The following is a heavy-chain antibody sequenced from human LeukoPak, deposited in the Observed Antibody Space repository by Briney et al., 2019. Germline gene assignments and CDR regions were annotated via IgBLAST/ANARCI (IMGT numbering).Heavy chain of an antibody. D-gene: IGHD2-2*01. V-gene: IGHV3-23*01. CDR1: GFTFSNYA. CDR2: INGRGGTM. Sequence: PGGSLRLACAASGFTFSNYAMSWVRQAPGKGLEWVSTINGRGGTMYYADSVKGRFTISRDNSKNTLYLQMSSLRAEDTAVYYCAKDRPIVVVPAAMGWFDPWGQGTLVTVSS. J-gene: IGHJ5*02. CDR3: AKDRPIVVVPAAMGWFDP.